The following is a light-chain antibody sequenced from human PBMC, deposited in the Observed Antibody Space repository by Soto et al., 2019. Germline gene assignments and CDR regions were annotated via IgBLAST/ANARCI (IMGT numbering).Light chain of an antibody. CDR2: AAS. J-gene: IGKJ5*01. Sequence: DIQMTQSPSSLSASVGDRVTVTCRSSESIRDYLNWYHQKPGKAPNVIIYAASSLQSGVPSRFSGGGSGTDFTLTISSLQPEDVATYYCQQSYNIPRTFGQGTRLEIK. CDR1: ESIRDY. V-gene: IGKV1-39*01. CDR3: QQSYNIPRT.